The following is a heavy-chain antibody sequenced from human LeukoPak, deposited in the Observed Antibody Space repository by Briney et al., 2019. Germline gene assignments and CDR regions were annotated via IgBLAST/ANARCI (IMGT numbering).Heavy chain of an antibody. Sequence: KPSETLSLTCTVSGGSISSSSYSWGWIRQPPGKGLEWIGSIYYSGSTYYNPSLKSRVTISVDTSKNQFSLKLSSVTAADTAVYYCATHAGYSGYPSDYWGQGTLVTVSS. CDR1: GGSISSSSYS. J-gene: IGHJ4*02. CDR3: ATHAGYSGYPSDY. V-gene: IGHV4-39*01. D-gene: IGHD5-12*01. CDR2: IYYSGST.